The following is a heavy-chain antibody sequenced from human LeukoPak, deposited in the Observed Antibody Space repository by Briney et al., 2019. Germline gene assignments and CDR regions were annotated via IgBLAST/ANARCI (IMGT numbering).Heavy chain of an antibody. V-gene: IGHV3-30*18. CDR3: AKDRSTVTEVNYFDY. CDR1: GFTFSSYG. J-gene: IGHJ4*02. Sequence: GGSLRLSCAASGFTFSSYGMHWVRQAPGKGLEWVAVISYDGSNKYNADSVKGRFTISRDNSKNTLYLQMNSLRAEDTAVYYCAKDRSTVTEVNYFDYWGQGTLVTVSS. D-gene: IGHD4-17*01. CDR2: ISYDGSNK.